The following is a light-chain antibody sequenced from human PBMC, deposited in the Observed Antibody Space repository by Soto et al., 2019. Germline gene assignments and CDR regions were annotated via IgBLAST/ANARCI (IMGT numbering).Light chain of an antibody. CDR3: QQYGYSPRT. Sequence: EIVLTQSPGTLSLSPGERATLSCRASQIVSTRFLAWYQQKPGQAPRLLIYGASSRATGIPDRFSGSGSGTDFTLTISRLEPEDFAVYSCQQYGYSPRTFGQGTKVDI. CDR2: GAS. V-gene: IGKV3-20*01. CDR1: QIVSTRF. J-gene: IGKJ1*01.